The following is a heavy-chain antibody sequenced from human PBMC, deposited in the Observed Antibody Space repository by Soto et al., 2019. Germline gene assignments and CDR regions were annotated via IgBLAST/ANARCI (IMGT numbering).Heavy chain of an antibody. V-gene: IGHV3-15*01. Sequence: GGSLRLSCAASGFTFSNAWMSWVRQAPGKGLEWVGRIKSKTDGGTTDYAAPVKGRFTISRDDSKNTLYLQMNSLKTEGTAVYYCTTDTDYYDSSGYYRRTDYWGQGTLVTVSS. CDR1: GFTFSNAW. CDR2: IKSKTDGGTT. J-gene: IGHJ4*02. D-gene: IGHD3-22*01. CDR3: TTDTDYYDSSGYYRRTDY.